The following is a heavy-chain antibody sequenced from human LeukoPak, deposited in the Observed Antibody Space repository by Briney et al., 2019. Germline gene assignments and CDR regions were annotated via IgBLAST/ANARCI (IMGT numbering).Heavy chain of an antibody. D-gene: IGHD1-1*01. Sequence: GGSLRLSCAASGFTFNSYGMHWVRQAPGKGLEWVAVIWYDGSNKYYADSVKGRFTISRDNSKNTLYLQMNSLRAEDTAVYYCARDRLGRTGSPSTPHYYYGMDVWGQGTTVTVSS. J-gene: IGHJ6*02. CDR3: ARDRLGRTGSPSTPHYYYGMDV. CDR2: IWYDGSNK. V-gene: IGHV3-33*01. CDR1: GFTFNSYG.